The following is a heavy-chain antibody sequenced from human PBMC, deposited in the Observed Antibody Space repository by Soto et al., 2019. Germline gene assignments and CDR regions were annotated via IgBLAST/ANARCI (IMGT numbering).Heavy chain of an antibody. CDR1: GGTFTSYA. V-gene: IGHV1-69*13. J-gene: IGHJ4*02. D-gene: IGHD3-10*01. CDR2: IIPIFGTA. CDR3: AASYGSGYRAFDY. Sequence: GASVKVSCKASGGTFTSYAISWVRQAPGQGLEWMGGIIPIFGTADYAQKFQGRVTITADESTSTAYMQLSSLRSEDTAIYYCAASYGSGYRAFDYWGQGALVTVSS.